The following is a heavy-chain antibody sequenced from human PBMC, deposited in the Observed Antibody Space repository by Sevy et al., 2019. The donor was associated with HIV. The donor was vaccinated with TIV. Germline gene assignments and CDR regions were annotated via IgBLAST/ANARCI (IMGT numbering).Heavy chain of an antibody. CDR3: ARTGNWNYRSLDY. Sequence: SETLSLTCAVSSGSISSSNWWSWVRQPPGKGLEWIGEIYHSGSTNYYPSLKSRVTISVDKSKNQFSLKLSSVTAADTAVYYCARTGNWNYRSLDYWGQGTLVTVSS. J-gene: IGHJ4*02. CDR2: IYHSGST. D-gene: IGHD1-7*01. V-gene: IGHV4-4*02. CDR1: SGSISSSNW.